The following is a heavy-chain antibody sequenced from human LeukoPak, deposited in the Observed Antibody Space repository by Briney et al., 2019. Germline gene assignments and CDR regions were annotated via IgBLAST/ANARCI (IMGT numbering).Heavy chain of an antibody. J-gene: IGHJ6*02. Sequence: GGSLRLSCAASGFTFSDYYMSWIRQAPGKGLEWVSYISSSGSTIYYADSVKGRFTISRDNAKNSLYPQMNSLRVEDTAVYYCARARITIFGVVINPYYYYGMDVWGQGTTVTVSS. D-gene: IGHD3-3*01. V-gene: IGHV3-11*01. CDR2: ISSSGSTI. CDR3: ARARITIFGVVINPYYYYGMDV. CDR1: GFTFSDYY.